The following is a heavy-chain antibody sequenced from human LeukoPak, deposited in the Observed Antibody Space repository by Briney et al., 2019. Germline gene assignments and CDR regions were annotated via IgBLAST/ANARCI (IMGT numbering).Heavy chain of an antibody. J-gene: IGHJ6*02. V-gene: IGHV4-61*02. CDR2: IYTSGST. Sequence: SQTLSLTCTVSGGSISSGSYYWSWIRQPAGKGLEWIGRIYTSGSTNYNPSLKSRVTISVDTSKNQFSLKLSPVTAADTAVYYCARASRGMDVWGQRTTVTVSS. CDR3: ARASRGMDV. CDR1: GGSISSGSYY.